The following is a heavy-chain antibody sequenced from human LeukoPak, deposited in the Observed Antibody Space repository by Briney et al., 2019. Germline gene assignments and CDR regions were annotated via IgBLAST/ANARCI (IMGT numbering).Heavy chain of an antibody. D-gene: IGHD6-19*01. CDR3: AKDLYEGSGWSLFAY. CDR1: XXXFSSYA. J-gene: IGHJ4*02. Sequence: GGSLXLSCAXSXXXFSSYAMSWVRQAPGKGLEWVSAISGSGGSTYYADSVKGRFTISRDNSKNTLYLQMNSLRAEDTAVCYCAKDLYEGSGWSLFAYWGQGTLVTVSS. CDR2: ISGSGGST. V-gene: IGHV3-23*01.